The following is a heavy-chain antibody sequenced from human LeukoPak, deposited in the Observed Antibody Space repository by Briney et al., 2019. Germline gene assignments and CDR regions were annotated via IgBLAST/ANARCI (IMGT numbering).Heavy chain of an antibody. D-gene: IGHD1-26*01. CDR2: ISAYNGNT. CDR1: GYTFTSYG. Sequence: ASVKVSCKASGYTFTSYGISWVRQAPGQGLEWMGWISAYNGNTNYAQKLQGRVTMTTDTSTSTAYMELRSLRSDDTAVYYCARLPPDYYYYYMDVWGKGTTVTVSS. J-gene: IGHJ6*03. CDR3: ARLPPDYYYYYMDV. V-gene: IGHV1-18*01.